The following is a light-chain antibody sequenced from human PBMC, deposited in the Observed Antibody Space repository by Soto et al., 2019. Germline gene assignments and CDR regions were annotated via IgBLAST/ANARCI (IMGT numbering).Light chain of an antibody. Sequence: QSVLTQPPSVSEAPRQRVTISCSGSSSNIGNNAVNWYQQVPGKAPKLLIYYDDRLPSGVSDRFSGSKSGTSASLAISGLQSEDEADYYCAAWDDSRNGYVLGTGTKLTVL. CDR1: SSNIGNNA. CDR2: YDD. V-gene: IGLV1-36*01. J-gene: IGLJ1*01. CDR3: AAWDDSRNGYV.